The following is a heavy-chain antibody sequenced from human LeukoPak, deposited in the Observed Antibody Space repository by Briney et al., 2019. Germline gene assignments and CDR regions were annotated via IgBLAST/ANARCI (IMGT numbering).Heavy chain of an antibody. CDR2: IWYDGTNK. D-gene: IGHD4-11*01. V-gene: IGHV3-33*06. CDR1: GFTFSSYG. CDR3: AKEGAVTTFPYYYYMDV. Sequence: GGSLRLSCAASGFTFSSYGMHWVRQAPGKGLEWVAVIWYDGTNKYYADSVKGRFTISRDNSKNTLYLQMNSLRAEDTAVYYRAKEGAVTTFPYYYYMDVWGKGTTVTVSS. J-gene: IGHJ6*03.